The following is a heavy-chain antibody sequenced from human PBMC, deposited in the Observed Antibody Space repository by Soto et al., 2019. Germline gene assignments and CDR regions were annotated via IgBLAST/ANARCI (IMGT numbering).Heavy chain of an antibody. D-gene: IGHD3-10*01. CDR2: INPSGAST. V-gene: IGHV1-46*02. CDR1: GYRFNSYY. Sequence: QVQLVQSGAEVKKPGASVKVACKASGYRFNSYYMHWVRQAPGQGPEWMGVINPSGASTSYAQKCQGRVTMTRDTSTSTVYMELSSLRSEDTALYYCARYYNAYQRQHVFDIGSQGTLVTVSS. J-gene: IGHJ3*02. CDR3: ARYYNAYQRQHVFDI.